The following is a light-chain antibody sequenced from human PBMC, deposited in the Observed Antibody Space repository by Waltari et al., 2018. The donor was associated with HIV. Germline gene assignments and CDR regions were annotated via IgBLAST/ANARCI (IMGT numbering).Light chain of an antibody. J-gene: IGLJ1*01. Sequence: YVLTQPPSVSVAPGQTATITCGGNNLGDKHVHWYQQKSGQAPVLVIYDDKLRPSGIPARISGSNSGGTATLTISGVEVGDEAEYYCQVFENSRDQAFGTGTKVTVL. CDR1: NLGDKH. V-gene: IGLV3-21*01. CDR2: DDK. CDR3: QVFENSRDQA.